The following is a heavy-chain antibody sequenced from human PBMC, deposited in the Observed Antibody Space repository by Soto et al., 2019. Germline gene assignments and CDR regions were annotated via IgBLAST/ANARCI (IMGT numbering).Heavy chain of an antibody. J-gene: IGHJ6*02. CDR1: GYSFTSYW. CDR2: IYPGDSDT. Sequence: LGESLKISCKGSGYSFTSYWIGWVRQMPGKGLEWMGIIYPGDSDTRYSPSFQGQVTISADKSISTAYLQWSSLKASDTAMYYCARLKGYCISTSCYESYYYGMDVWGQGTTVTVSS. D-gene: IGHD2-2*01. V-gene: IGHV5-51*01. CDR3: ARLKGYCISTSCYESYYYGMDV.